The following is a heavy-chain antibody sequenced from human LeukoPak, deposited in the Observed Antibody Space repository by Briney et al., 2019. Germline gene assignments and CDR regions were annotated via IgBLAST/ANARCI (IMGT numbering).Heavy chain of an antibody. V-gene: IGHV1-69*13. CDR3: AREYSSSTYYYYYGMDV. CDR1: GGTFSSYA. Sequence: GASVKVSCKASGGTFSSYAISWVRQAPGQGLEWMGGIIPIFGTANYAQKFQGRVTITADESTSTAYMELSSLRSEDTAVYYCAREYSSSTYYYYYGMDVWGQGTTVTVSS. D-gene: IGHD6-6*01. CDR2: IIPIFGTA. J-gene: IGHJ6*02.